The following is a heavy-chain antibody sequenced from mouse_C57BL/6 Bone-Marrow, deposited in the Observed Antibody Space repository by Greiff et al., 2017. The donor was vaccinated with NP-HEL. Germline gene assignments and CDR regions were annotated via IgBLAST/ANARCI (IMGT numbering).Heavy chain of an antibody. D-gene: IGHD2-3*01. Sequence: VQLMESGAELARPGASVKMSCKASGYTFTSYTMHWVKQRPGKGLEWIGYINPSSGYNKYNQKFKDKATLTADKSSSTAYMQLSSLTSEDSAVYYCARGDDGYSWFAYWGQGTLVTVSA. V-gene: IGHV1-4*01. CDR1: GYTFTSYT. CDR2: INPSSGYN. J-gene: IGHJ3*01. CDR3: ARGDDGYSWFAY.